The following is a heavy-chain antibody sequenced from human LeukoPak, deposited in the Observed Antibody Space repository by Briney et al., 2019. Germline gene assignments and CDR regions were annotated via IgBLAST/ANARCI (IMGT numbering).Heavy chain of an antibody. J-gene: IGHJ4*02. CDR3: ARGWYYASGTYYMDY. D-gene: IGHD3-10*01. CDR2: INPSGGST. Sequence: GASVKVSCKAYGYTFMSHGISWVRQAPGQGLEWMGIINPSGGSTSYAQKFQGRVTMARDTSTSTVYMELSSLRSEDTAVYYCARGWYYASGTYYMDYWGQGTLVTVSS. V-gene: IGHV1-46*01. CDR1: GYTFMSHG.